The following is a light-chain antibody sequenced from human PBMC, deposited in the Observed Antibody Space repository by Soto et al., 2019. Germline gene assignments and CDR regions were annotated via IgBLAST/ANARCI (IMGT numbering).Light chain of an antibody. Sequence: MPRPPLPFPATPEQPPPTPGRFSQSPVPSVGNTYLNWFQRRPGQSPRRLIYKVSNRDSGVPDRFSGSGSSTDFTLRISRVEAEDLGVYYCMQGAHWPPYTFGQGTKLEIK. V-gene: IGKV2-30*02. CDR1: QSPVPSVGNTY. J-gene: IGKJ2*01. CDR2: KVS. CDR3: MQGAHWPPYT.